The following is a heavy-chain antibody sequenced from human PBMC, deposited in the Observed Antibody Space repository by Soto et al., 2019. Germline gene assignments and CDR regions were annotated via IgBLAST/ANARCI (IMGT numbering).Heavy chain of an antibody. J-gene: IGHJ4*02. D-gene: IGHD5-18*01. CDR2: LIAMLGTP. CDR3: ARGAMANFDY. Sequence: ASVRVSCKASGGTFGSHGIAWVRQAPGQGLEWMGGLIAMLGTPTYARKVQGRATITADESLTSSYLELRSLRSEDTAVYFCARGAMANFDYWGQGTVVTVSS. CDR1: GGTFGSHG. V-gene: IGHV1-69*13.